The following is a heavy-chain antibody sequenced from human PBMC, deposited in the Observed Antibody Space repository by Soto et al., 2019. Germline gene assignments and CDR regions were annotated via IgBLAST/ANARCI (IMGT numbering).Heavy chain of an antibody. D-gene: IGHD6-13*01. V-gene: IGHV1-8*01. CDR2: MNPNSGNT. CDR1: GYTFTSDD. CDR3: ARPFVEPGIAAAGTPEDAFDI. Sequence: ASVKVSCKAPGYTFTSDDINWVRQATGQVLEWMGLMNPNSGNTGYAQKFQGRVTITRNTSISTAYMELSSLRSEDTAVYYCARPFVEPGIAAAGTPEDAFDIGGQGTMVPVSS. J-gene: IGHJ3*02.